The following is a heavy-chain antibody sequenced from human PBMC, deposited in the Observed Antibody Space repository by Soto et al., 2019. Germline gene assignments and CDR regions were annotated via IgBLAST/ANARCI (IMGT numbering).Heavy chain of an antibody. CDR2: IYPGDSDT. CDR3: ARHHVSPPESWDWFDP. CDR1: GYSFTSYW. V-gene: IGHV5-51*01. Sequence: GESLKISCKGSGYSFTSYWIGWVRQMPGKGLEWMGIIYPGDSDTRYSPSFQGQVTISADKSISTAYLQWSSLKASDTAMYYCARHHVSPPESWDWFDPWGQGTLVTVSS. J-gene: IGHJ5*02. D-gene: IGHD1-26*01.